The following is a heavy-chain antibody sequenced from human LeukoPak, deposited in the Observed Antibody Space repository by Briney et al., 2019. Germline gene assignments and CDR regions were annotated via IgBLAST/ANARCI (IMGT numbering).Heavy chain of an antibody. V-gene: IGHV3-30-3*01. D-gene: IGHD2-15*01. CDR2: ISYDGSNK. CDR1: GFTFSSYA. J-gene: IGHJ3*02. CDR3: AKDEAYRLSLPNAFDI. Sequence: GGSLRLSCAASGFTFSSYAMHWVRQAPGKGLEWVAVISYDGSNKYYADSVKGRFTISRDNSKSTLYLQMNSLRAEDTAVYYCAKDEAYRLSLPNAFDIWGQGTMVTVSS.